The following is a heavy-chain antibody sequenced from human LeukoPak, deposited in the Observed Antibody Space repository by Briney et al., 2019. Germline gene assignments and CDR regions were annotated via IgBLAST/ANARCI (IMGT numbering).Heavy chain of an antibody. CDR3: ANFATGSSGFSYFDY. J-gene: IGHJ4*02. CDR1: GFTFSNYA. V-gene: IGHV3-7*01. Sequence: AGGSLRLSCAVSGFTFSNYAMYWVRQAPGKGLEWVANIKQDGSEKYYVDSVKGRFTISRDNSKNTLYLQMNSLRAEDTAVYYCANFATGSSGFSYFDYWGQGTLVTVSS. CDR2: IKQDGSEK. D-gene: IGHD6-19*01.